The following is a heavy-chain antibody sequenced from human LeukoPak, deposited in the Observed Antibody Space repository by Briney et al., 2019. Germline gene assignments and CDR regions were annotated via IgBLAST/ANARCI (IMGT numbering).Heavy chain of an antibody. V-gene: IGHV4-39*01. D-gene: IGHD3-10*01. CDR2: IYYSGST. Sequence: SETLSLTCTVSGGSISSSSYYWGWIRQPPGKGLEWIGSIYYSGSTYYNPSLKSRVTISVDTSKNQFSLKLSSVTAADTDVYYCARTRYYYNSRSYGAPYYFDYWGQGTLVTVSS. J-gene: IGHJ4*02. CDR3: ARTRYYYNSRSYGAPYYFDY. CDR1: GGSISSSSYY.